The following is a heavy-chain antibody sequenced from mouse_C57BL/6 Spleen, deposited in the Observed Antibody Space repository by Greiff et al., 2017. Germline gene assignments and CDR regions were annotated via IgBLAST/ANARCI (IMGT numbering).Heavy chain of an antibody. CDR1: GFTFSDYY. CDR3: AREGGPAWFAY. Sequence: EVKLVESEGGLVQPGSSMKLSCTASGFTFSDYYMAWVRQVPEKGLEWVANINYDGSSTYYLDSLKSRFIISRDNAKNILYLQMSSLKSEDTATYYCAREGGPAWFAYWGQGTLVTVSA. CDR2: INYDGSST. V-gene: IGHV5-16*01. J-gene: IGHJ3*01.